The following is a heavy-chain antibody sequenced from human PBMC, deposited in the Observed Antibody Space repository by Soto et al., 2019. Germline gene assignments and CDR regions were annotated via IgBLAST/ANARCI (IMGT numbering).Heavy chain of an antibody. Sequence: QVQLQESGPGLVKPSQTLSLTCTVSGGSISSGGYFCSWVRQHPGTGLEWIGFINYSGITNYNPSLKSRVRLSVYTSKNQFSLKLSSVTAADTAVYYCANYCSGGSCYPDAFDFWGQVTMVTVSS. V-gene: IGHV4-31*03. J-gene: IGHJ3*01. CDR1: GGSISSGGYF. D-gene: IGHD2-15*01. CDR2: INYSGIT. CDR3: ANYCSGGSCYPDAFDF.